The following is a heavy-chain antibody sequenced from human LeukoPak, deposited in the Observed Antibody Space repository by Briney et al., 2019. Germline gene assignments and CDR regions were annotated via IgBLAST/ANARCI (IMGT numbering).Heavy chain of an antibody. CDR1: GFTFSSYA. CDR3: VKGGVTIIQVPVH. D-gene: IGHD3-16*02. V-gene: IGHV3-23*01. J-gene: IGHJ4*02. CDR2: IRGTADRT. Sequence: GGSLRLSCEASGFTFSSYAMCWVRQAPGKGLEWISGIRGTADRTYYSDSVKGRFTISRDSSKKTLFLQMNSLTVEDAAVYFCVKGGVTIIQVPVHWGQGTLVTVAS.